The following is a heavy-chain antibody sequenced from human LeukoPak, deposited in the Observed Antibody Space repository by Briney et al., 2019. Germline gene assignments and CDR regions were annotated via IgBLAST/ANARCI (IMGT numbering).Heavy chain of an antibody. CDR2: IYYSGST. J-gene: IGHJ3*02. D-gene: IGHD3-22*01. CDR1: GGSISSYY. Sequence: PSETLSLTCTVSGGSISSYYWSWIRQPPGKGLEWIGYIYYSGSTNYNPSLKSRVTISVDTSKNQFSLKLSSVTAADTAVYYCARGRIDPMIVVALAYAFDIWGQGTMVTVSS. CDR3: ARGRIDPMIVVALAYAFDI. V-gene: IGHV4-59*12.